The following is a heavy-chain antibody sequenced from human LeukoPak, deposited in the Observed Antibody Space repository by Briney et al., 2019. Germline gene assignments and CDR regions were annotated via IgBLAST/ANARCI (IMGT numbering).Heavy chain of an antibody. CDR3: ARQDIVVVPAAMGPHYYYYYGMDV. Sequence: ESPKISCKGSGYSFTSYWIGWVRQMPGKGLEWMGIIYPGDYDTRYSPSFQGQVTISADKSISTAYLQWSSLKASDTAMYYCARQDIVVVPAAMGPHYYYYYGMDVWGQGTTVTLFS. CDR2: IYPGDYDT. V-gene: IGHV5-51*01. CDR1: GYSFTSYW. J-gene: IGHJ6*02. D-gene: IGHD2-2*01.